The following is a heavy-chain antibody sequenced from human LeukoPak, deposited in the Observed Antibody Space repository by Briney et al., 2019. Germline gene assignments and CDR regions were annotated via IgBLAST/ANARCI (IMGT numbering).Heavy chain of an antibody. CDR3: AREEGSNYYGSGELGY. D-gene: IGHD3-10*01. CDR1: GDSISSRTYY. CDR2: IWNSGST. V-gene: IGHV4-31*03. Sequence: PSETLSLTCSVSGDSISSRTYYWTWIRQHPEKGLEWIGYIWNSGSTNYNPALKSRVSISVDTSKNQFSLKLTSVTAADTAVYYCAREEGSNYYGSGELGYWGQGTLVTVSS. J-gene: IGHJ4*02.